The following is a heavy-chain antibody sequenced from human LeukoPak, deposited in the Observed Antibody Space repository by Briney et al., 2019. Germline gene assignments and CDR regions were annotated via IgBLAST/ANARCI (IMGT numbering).Heavy chain of an antibody. CDR1: GFIFSDYY. CDR2: ISPNGTDI. CDR3: ASGSSSVGY. V-gene: IGHV3-11*01. D-gene: IGHD6-6*01. J-gene: IGHJ4*02. Sequence: SLRLSCAASGFIFSDYYMSWIRQSPGKGLEWISYISPNGTDIYSIDSVRGRFIISRDNAKNSLYLQMNSLRAEDTAVYYCASGSSSVGYWGQGTLVTVSS.